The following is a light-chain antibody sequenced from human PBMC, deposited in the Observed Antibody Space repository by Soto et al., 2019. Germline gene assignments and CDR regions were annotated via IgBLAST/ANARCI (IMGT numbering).Light chain of an antibody. CDR2: GAS. J-gene: IGKJ5*01. CDR1: QSVGST. V-gene: IGKV3-20*01. CDR3: QQFGGSPPIS. Sequence: EIVMTQSPATLSVSTGERATLSWRARQSVGSTLAWYQQKAGQAPRLLIYGASSRAPGIPNRFSRSGSGTDLTLTISILEPEDFAVYYCQQFGGSPPISFGQGTRLEI.